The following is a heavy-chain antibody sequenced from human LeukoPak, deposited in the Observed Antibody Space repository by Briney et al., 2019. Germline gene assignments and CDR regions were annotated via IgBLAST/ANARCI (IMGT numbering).Heavy chain of an antibody. D-gene: IGHD3-10*01. J-gene: IGHJ4*02. V-gene: IGHV3-23*01. CDR3: AKRGVVIRVVLVGFHKEAYYFDS. CDR2: ISGSGGRT. Sequence: GGSLRLSCAVSGIALSNYGMSWVRQAPGKGLEWVAGISGSGGRTNYADSVKGRFTISRDSPKNTLYLQMNSLRAEDTAVYFCAKRGVVIRVVLVGFHKEAYYFDSWGQGALVTVSS. CDR1: GIALSNYG.